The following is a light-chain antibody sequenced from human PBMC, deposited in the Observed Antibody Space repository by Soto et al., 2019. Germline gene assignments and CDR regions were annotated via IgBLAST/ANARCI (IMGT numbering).Light chain of an antibody. CDR3: VLYLGNDMI. CDR2: NTT. V-gene: IGLV8-61*01. J-gene: IGLJ2*01. Sequence: QAVVTQEPSFSVSPGGTVTLTCGLSSGSVFTAYYPSWYQQTPGQPPCTLIHNTTTRASGVPDRFSGSMFGNKAALTITGAQADDESDYYCVLYLGNDMIFGGGTKLTVL. CDR1: SGSVFTAYY.